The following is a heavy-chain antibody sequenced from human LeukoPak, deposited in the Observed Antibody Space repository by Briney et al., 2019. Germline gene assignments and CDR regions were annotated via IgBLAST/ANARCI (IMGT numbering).Heavy chain of an antibody. CDR3: ARRAYCGGDCYSFDY. Sequence: SETLSLTCTVSGGSISSYYWSWIRQPPGKGVEWIGYIYYSGTTNYDPSLKSRVTISVDTSKNQFSLKLSSVTAADTAVYYCARRAYCGGDCYSFDYWGQGTLVTVSS. CDR2: IYYSGTT. CDR1: GGSISSYY. V-gene: IGHV4-59*13. D-gene: IGHD2-21*02. J-gene: IGHJ4*02.